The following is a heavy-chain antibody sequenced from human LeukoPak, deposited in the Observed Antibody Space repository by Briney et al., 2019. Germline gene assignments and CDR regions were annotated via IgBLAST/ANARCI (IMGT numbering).Heavy chain of an antibody. D-gene: IGHD6-6*01. CDR2: IWYDGSNK. V-gene: IGHV3-33*01. Sequence: GGSLRLSRAASGFTFSYYGMHWVRQAPGKGLEWVAVIWYDGSNKYYADSVKGRFTISRDNSKNTLYLQMNSLRAEDTAVYYCARVHFSSSPYFDYWGQGTLVTVSS. J-gene: IGHJ4*02. CDR3: ARVHFSSSPYFDY. CDR1: GFTFSYYG.